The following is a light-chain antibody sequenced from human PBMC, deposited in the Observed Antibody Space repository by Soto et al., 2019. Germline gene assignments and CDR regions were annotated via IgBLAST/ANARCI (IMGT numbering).Light chain of an antibody. CDR2: DVS. V-gene: IGLV2-14*01. CDR1: TSDIGTYKY. Sequence: QSALTQPASVSGSPGQSITISCTGTTSDIGTYKYVSWYQLIPRKAPKVMIYDVSDRPSGVSHRFSGSKAGNTASLTISGVQAEDEADYYCSSYTSGGTPIFSGGTKLTVL. CDR3: SSYTSGGTPI. J-gene: IGLJ2*01.